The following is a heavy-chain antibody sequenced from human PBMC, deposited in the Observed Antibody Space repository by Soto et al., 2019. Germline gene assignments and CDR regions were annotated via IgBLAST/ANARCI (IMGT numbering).Heavy chain of an antibody. CDR3: ARAIVVVTPPDY. D-gene: IGHD3-22*01. V-gene: IGHV1-3*01. CDR2: INAGNGNT. Sequence: ASVKVSFKASGYTFTSYAMHWVRQAPGQRLEWMGWINAGNGNTKYSQKFQGRVTITRDTSASTAYMELSSLRSEDTAVYYCARAIVVVTPPDYWGQGTLVTVSS. J-gene: IGHJ4*02. CDR1: GYTFTSYA.